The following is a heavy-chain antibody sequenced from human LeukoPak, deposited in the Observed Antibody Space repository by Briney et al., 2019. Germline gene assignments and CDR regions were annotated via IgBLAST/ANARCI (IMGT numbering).Heavy chain of an antibody. D-gene: IGHD6-13*01. CDR3: AKRGRDSRSWVWYLFGP. CDR2: IVGSGGST. CDR1: GFTFSSYA. V-gene: IGHV3-23*01. Sequence: GGSLRLSCAASGFTFSSYAMYWVRQAPGKGLEWVSGIVGSGGSTYYADSVKGRFTISRDNSKNTVYVQMNSLRADDTAVYYWAKRGRDSRSWVWYLFGPWGQGTLVTVSS. J-gene: IGHJ5*02.